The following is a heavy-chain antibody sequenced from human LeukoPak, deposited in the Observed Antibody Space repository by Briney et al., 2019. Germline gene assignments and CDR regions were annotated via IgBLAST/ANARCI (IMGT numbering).Heavy chain of an antibody. Sequence: GGSLSLSCAASGFTFSSYWMSWVRQAPGKGLEWVANIKQDGSEKYYVDSVKGRFTISRDNAKNSLYLQMNSLRAEDTAVYYCARARAIISLYYFDYWGQGTLVTVSS. J-gene: IGHJ4*02. CDR3: ARARAIISLYYFDY. CDR2: IKQDGSEK. D-gene: IGHD3-10*01. CDR1: GFTFSSYW. V-gene: IGHV3-7*01.